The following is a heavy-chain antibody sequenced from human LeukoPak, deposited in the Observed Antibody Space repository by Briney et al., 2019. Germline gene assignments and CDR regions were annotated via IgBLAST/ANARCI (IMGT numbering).Heavy chain of an antibody. J-gene: IGHJ4*02. V-gene: IGHV3-74*01. CDR1: GFTFDDYA. Sequence: GGSLRLSCAASGFTFDDYAMHWVRQVPGKGLVWVSHINSDGSWTSYADSVKGRFTISKDNAKNTVYLQMNSLRAEDTAVYYCVSFYETYWGRGTLVTVSS. D-gene: IGHD2/OR15-2a*01. CDR3: VSFYETY. CDR2: INSDGSWT.